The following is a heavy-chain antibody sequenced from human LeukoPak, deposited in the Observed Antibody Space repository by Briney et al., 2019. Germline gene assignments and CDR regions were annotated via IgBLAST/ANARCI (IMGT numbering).Heavy chain of an antibody. CDR3: ARPTNIWSAFHF. J-gene: IGHJ4*02. Sequence: VSVKVSCKASGYTITAYAMHWVRQAPGQGLEWMGWINPNTGSTNYAQKFQGRVTMTRDTSISTAYMELSSLRSDDTALYYCARPTNIWSAFHFWGQGTLVTVSS. CDR1: GYTITAYA. V-gene: IGHV1-2*02. CDR2: INPNTGST. D-gene: IGHD2-2*01.